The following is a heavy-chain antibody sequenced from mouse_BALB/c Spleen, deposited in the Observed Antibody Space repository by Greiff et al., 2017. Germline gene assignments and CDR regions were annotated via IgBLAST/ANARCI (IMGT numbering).Heavy chain of an antibody. CDR3: ARLWDSNWFAY. D-gene: IGHD2-5*01. J-gene: IGHJ3*01. V-gene: IGHV3-2*02. CDR1: GYSITSDYA. Sequence: EVMLVESGPGLVKPSQSLSLTCTVTGYSITSDYAWNWIRQFPGNKLEWMGYISYSGSTSYNPSLKSRISITRDTSKNQFFLQLNSVTTEDTATYYCARLWDSNWFAYWGQGTLVTVSA. CDR2: ISYSGST.